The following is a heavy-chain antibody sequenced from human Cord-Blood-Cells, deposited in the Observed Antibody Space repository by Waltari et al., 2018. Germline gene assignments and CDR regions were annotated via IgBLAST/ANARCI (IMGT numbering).Heavy chain of an antibody. D-gene: IGHD3-3*01. V-gene: IGHV3-53*01. CDR3: ARGSNLEWLFFDY. CDR2: IYRGGST. CDR1: GFHVRSNY. J-gene: IGHJ4*02. Sequence: EVQLVESGGGLIQPGGSLRLSCAASGFHVRSNYMSWVRQAPGKGLEWVSVIYRGGSTYYVDSVKGRFTISRDNSKNTLYLQMNSLRTEDTAVYYCARGSNLEWLFFDYWGQGTLVTVSS.